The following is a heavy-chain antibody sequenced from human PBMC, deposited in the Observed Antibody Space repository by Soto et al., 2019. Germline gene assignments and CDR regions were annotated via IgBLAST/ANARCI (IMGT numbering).Heavy chain of an antibody. CDR1: GFTFSSYS. CDR2: ISSSSSYI. J-gene: IGHJ4*02. V-gene: IGHV3-21*01. Sequence: GGSLRLSCAASGFTFSSYSMNWVRQAPGKGLEWVSSISSSSSYIYYADSVKGRFTISRDNAKNSLYLQMNSLRAEDTAVYYCAKGIPYYYDSSGNHDYWGQGTLVTVSS. CDR3: AKGIPYYYDSSGNHDY. D-gene: IGHD3-22*01.